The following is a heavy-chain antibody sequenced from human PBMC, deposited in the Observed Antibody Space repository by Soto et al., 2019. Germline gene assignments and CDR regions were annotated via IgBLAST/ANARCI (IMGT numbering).Heavy chain of an antibody. D-gene: IGHD5-12*01. Sequence: QVQLQESGAGLVKPSQTLSLTCTVSGGSISSGDYYWSWIRQPPGKGLEWIGYIYYSGSTYYNPSLKSQFTISVDTSKNQFSLKLTSVTAADTAVYYCAGGYSGSPYFNHWGQGTLVTVSS. CDR3: AGGYSGSPYFNH. J-gene: IGHJ4*02. CDR1: GGSISSGDYY. CDR2: IYYSGST. V-gene: IGHV4-30-4*01.